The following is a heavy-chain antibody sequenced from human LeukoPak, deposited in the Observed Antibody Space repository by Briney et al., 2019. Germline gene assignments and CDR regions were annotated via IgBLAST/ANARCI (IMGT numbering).Heavy chain of an antibody. V-gene: IGHV3-64*01. CDR2: IRTDGGGT. J-gene: IGHJ4*02. D-gene: IGHD3-10*01. CDR1: GFIFSDYA. CDR3: ARYGSGSYYHY. Sequence: GGSLRLSCAASGFIFSDYAMHWVRQAPGKGLEYVSAIRTDGGGTYYVNSVKGRSTISRDNSKNTLYLQMGSLRAEDMAVYYCARYGSGSYYHYWGQGTLVTVSS.